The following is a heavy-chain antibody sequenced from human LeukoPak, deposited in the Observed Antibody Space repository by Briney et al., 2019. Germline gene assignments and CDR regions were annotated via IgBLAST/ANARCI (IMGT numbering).Heavy chain of an antibody. D-gene: IGHD3-22*01. CDR1: GGSISSSSYH. CDR2: ISYSGST. V-gene: IGHV4-39*01. J-gene: IGHJ4*02. CDR3: VRLAPPYPNDSSGYHMDS. Sequence: PSETLSLTCTVSGGSISSSSYHWGWVRQPPGKGLEWIVSISYSGSTYYKSSLKSRVTISVDTSKRQFSLTVSTVTAADTAMYYCVRLAPPYPNDSSGYHMDSWGQGTLVTVSS.